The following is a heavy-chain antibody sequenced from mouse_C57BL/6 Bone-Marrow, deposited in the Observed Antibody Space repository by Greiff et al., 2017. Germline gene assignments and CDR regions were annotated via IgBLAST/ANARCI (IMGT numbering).Heavy chain of an antibody. Sequence: VQLKEYGTVLARPGASVKMSCKTSGYTFTSYWMHWVKQRPGQGLEWIGAIYPGNSDTSYNQKFKGKAKLTAVTSASTAYMELSSLTNEDSAVYYCTMYYGSSYALSGFDYWGQGTTLTVSS. V-gene: IGHV1-5*01. CDR2: IYPGNSDT. CDR3: TMYYGSSYALSGFDY. J-gene: IGHJ2*01. CDR1: GYTFTSYW. D-gene: IGHD1-1*01.